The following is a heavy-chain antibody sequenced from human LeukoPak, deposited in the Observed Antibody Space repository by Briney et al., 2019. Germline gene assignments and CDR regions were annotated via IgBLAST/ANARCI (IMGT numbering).Heavy chain of an antibody. V-gene: IGHV3-7*01. CDR3: ARADLIVGASFDY. J-gene: IGHJ4*02. D-gene: IGHD1-26*01. Sequence: GGSLRLSCAASGFTFSSYWMSWVRQAPGKGLEWVANIKQDGSEKYYVDSVKGRFTISRDNDKNSLYLQMNSLRAEDTAVYYCARADLIVGASFDYWGQGTLVTVSS. CDR2: IKQDGSEK. CDR1: GFTFSSYW.